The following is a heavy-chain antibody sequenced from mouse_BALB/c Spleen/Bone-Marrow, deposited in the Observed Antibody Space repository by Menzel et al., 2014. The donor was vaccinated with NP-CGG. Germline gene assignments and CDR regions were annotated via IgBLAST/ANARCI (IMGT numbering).Heavy chain of an antibody. CDR1: GFSLSRYS. CDR3: ARFITTRAMDY. V-gene: IGHV2-6-4*01. J-gene: IGHJ4*01. CDR2: IWGGGST. Sequence: VQRVESGPGLVAPSQSLSITCTVSGFSLSRYSVHWVRQPPGKGLEWLGMIWGGGSTDYNSALESRLSISKDNSKSQVFLKMNSLQTDDAAMYYCARFITTRAMDYWGQGTSVTVSS. D-gene: IGHD1-1*01.